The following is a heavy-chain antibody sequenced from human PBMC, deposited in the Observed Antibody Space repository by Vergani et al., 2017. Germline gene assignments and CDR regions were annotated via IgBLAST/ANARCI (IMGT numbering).Heavy chain of an antibody. V-gene: IGHV1-3*01. D-gene: IGHD6-13*01. Sequence: QVQLVQSGSEVKKPGASVKVSCKASGYTFTSYAMHWVRPAPGQRLEWMGWINAGNGNTKYSQKFQGRVTITRDTSASTAYMELSSLRSEDTAVSYCARGDRIAAAGYYFDYWGQGTLVTVSS. J-gene: IGHJ4*02. CDR1: GYTFTSYA. CDR2: INAGNGNT. CDR3: ARGDRIAAAGYYFDY.